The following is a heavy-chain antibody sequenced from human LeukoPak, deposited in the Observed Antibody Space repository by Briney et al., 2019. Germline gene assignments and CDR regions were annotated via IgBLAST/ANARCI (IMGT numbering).Heavy chain of an antibody. J-gene: IGHJ4*02. V-gene: IGHV3-23*01. CDR3: AKDTLGYCSGGSCYGNS. CDR1: GFTFSSYA. D-gene: IGHD2-15*01. Sequence: GGSLRLSCAASGFTFSSYAMSWVRQAPGKGLEWVSAISGSGGSTYYADSVKGRFTISRDNSKNTLYLQMNSLRAEDTAVYYCAKDTLGYCSGGSCYGNSWGQGTLVTVSS. CDR2: ISGSGGST.